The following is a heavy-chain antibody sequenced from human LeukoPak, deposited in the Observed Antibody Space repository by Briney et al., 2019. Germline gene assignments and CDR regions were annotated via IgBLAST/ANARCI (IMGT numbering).Heavy chain of an antibody. CDR1: GFTFSSYW. CDR2: IKQDGSEK. V-gene: IGHV3-7*01. J-gene: IGHJ2*01. Sequence: VQPGGSLRLSCAASGFTFSSYWMSWVRQAPGMGLEWVANIKQDGSEKYYVDSVKGRFTISRDNAKNSLYLQMNSLRAEDTAVYYWARLGYSYCYFNLWGRGTLVTVS. CDR3: ARLGYSYCYFNL. D-gene: IGHD3-22*01.